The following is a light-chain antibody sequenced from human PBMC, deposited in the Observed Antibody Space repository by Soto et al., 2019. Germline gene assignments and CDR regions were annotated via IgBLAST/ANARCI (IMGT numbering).Light chain of an antibody. Sequence: QSVLTQPRSVSGAPGQRVTISCTGSSSNIGAGYEVHWYQQIPGTAPKLLIYGNTNRPSGVPDRFSASKSGTSASLAITGLQAEDEADYYCQSYESSLSGWIFGGGTKVTV. J-gene: IGLJ2*01. CDR3: QSYESSLSGWI. V-gene: IGLV1-40*01. CDR1: SSNIGAGYE. CDR2: GNT.